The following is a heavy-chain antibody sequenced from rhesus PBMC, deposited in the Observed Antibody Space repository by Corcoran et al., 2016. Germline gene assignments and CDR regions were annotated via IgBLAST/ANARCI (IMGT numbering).Heavy chain of an antibody. V-gene: IGHV4-173*01. CDR1: GGSISSNW. CDR3: VRIVYYSDV. J-gene: IGHJ2*01. D-gene: IGHD3-9*01. Sequence: QLQLQESGPGLVKPSETLSLTCAVSGGSISSNWWSWIRPPPGKGLEWIGRISGSGGTSYNPSLKRRVTISTDTARNQLSLRLISVTAADTAMYYCVRIVYYSDVWGPGTPVTISS. CDR2: ISGSGGT.